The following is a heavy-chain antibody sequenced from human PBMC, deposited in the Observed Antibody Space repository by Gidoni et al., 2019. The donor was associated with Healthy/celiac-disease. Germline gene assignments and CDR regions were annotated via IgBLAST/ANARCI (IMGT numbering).Heavy chain of an antibody. CDR1: GFTFSSYA. Sequence: EVQLLESGGGLVHPGGSLRLSCAASGFTFSSYAMSWVRQAPGKGLEWVSAISGSGGSTYYADSVKGRFTISRDNSKNTLYLQMNSLRAEDTAVYYCAKDGAVVVGARLFDYWGQGTLVTVSS. V-gene: IGHV3-23*01. J-gene: IGHJ4*02. D-gene: IGHD1-26*01. CDR2: ISGSGGST. CDR3: AKDGAVVVGARLFDY.